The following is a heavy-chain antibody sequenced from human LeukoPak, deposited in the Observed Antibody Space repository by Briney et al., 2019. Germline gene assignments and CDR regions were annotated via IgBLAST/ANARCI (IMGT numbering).Heavy chain of an antibody. CDR1: GFTFSSYS. J-gene: IGHJ4*02. CDR3: ARGDYDSSGYVDY. Sequence: GGSLRLSCAASGFTFSSYSMSWVRQAPGEGLQWVSYISSSSNYMYYADSVKGRFTISRDNAKNSLYLQMNSLRAEDTAVYYCARGDYDSSGYVDYLGQGTLVTVSS. D-gene: IGHD3-22*01. CDR2: ISSSSNYM. V-gene: IGHV3-21*01.